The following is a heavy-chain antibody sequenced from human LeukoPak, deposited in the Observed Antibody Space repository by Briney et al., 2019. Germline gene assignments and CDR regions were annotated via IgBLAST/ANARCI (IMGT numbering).Heavy chain of an antibody. Sequence: SETLSLTCTVAGGSMRSYYWSWSRQPPGKGLELIGYIYYSGSTNYNPSFKSRVSISVDMSKNQFSLKLSSVTAADTAVYYCAGLLPFYGNIRYGLDVWGQGTTVTVSS. CDR3: AGLLPFYGNIRYGLDV. D-gene: IGHD4-11*01. CDR2: IYYSGST. J-gene: IGHJ6*02. V-gene: IGHV4-59*08. CDR1: GGSMRSYY.